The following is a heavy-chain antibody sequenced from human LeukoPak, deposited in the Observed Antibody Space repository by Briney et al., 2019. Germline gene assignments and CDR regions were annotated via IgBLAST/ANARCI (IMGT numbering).Heavy chain of an antibody. CDR2: ISYDGSNK. CDR3: ARDYRSGGSCYALDY. CDR1: GFTFSSYA. D-gene: IGHD2-15*01. V-gene: IGHV3-30-3*01. J-gene: IGHJ4*02. Sequence: GGSLRLSCAASGFTFSSYAMHWVRQAPGKGLEGVAVISYDGSNKYYADSVKGGFTISRDNSKNTLYLQMNSLRAEDTAVYYCARDYRSGGSCYALDYWGQGTLVTVSS.